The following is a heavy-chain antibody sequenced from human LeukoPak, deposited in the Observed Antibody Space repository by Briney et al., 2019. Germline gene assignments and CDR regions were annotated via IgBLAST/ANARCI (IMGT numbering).Heavy chain of an antibody. CDR2: ISYDGSNK. Sequence: GVSLRLSCAASGFTFRSSGMHWVRQAPGKGLEWVAVISYDGSNKYYADSVKGRFTFSRDNSKNTLYLQMNSLRAEDTAVYYCAKEYCSNSVCHSLDYWGQGTLVTVSS. D-gene: IGHD2-8*01. CDR3: AKEYCSNSVCHSLDY. CDR1: GFTFRSSG. V-gene: IGHV3-30*18. J-gene: IGHJ4*02.